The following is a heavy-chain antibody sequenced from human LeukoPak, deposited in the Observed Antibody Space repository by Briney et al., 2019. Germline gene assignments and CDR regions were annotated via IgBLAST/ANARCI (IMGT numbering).Heavy chain of an antibody. V-gene: IGHV3-33*03. D-gene: IGHD3-22*01. J-gene: IGHJ4*02. CDR1: GFTYSHFG. CDR3: AKGKYDRSGYYFDY. CDR2: IWSDGTEK. Sequence: PGRSLRLSCAASGFTYSHFGMHWVRQAPGKGLEWVAVIWSDGTEKYYADSVKGRFTISRDNSNNTMYLQMNSLRAEDTAVYYCAKGKYDRSGYYFDYWGQGTLVTVSS.